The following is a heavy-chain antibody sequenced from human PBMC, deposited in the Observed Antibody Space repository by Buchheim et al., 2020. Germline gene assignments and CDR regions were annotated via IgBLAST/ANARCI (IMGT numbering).Heavy chain of an antibody. J-gene: IGHJ6*02. CDR3: ARDLNSSSWWSYYYYYGMDV. CDR2: INPSGGST. V-gene: IGHV1-46*03. CDR1: GYTFTSYY. Sequence: QVQLVQSGAEVKKPGASVKVSCKASGYTFTSYYMHWVRQAPGQGLEWMGIINPSGGSTSYAQKFQGRVTMTRDTSKRTGYMELSSLRSEDTAVYYCARDLNSSSWWSYYYYYGMDVWGQGTT. D-gene: IGHD6-13*01.